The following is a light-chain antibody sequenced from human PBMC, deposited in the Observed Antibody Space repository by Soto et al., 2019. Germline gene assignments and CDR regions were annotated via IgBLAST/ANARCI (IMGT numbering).Light chain of an antibody. CDR3: QLNSYPFT. Sequence: PGDRATLSCRSSQSAYSSYLSWYQQKPGQAPRLLIYGASNRATGIPDRFSGSGSGTDFTLTISGLEPEDFAVYYCQLNSYPFTFGGGTKVDIK. V-gene: IGKV3-20*01. CDR2: GAS. CDR1: QSAYSSY. J-gene: IGKJ4*01.